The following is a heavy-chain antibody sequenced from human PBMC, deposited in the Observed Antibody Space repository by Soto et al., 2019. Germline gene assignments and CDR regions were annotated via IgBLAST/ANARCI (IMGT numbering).Heavy chain of an antibody. CDR2: IRSKANSYAT. Sequence: GGSLRLSCAASGFTFSGSAMHWVRQASGKGLEWVGRIRSKANSYATAYAASVKGRFTISRDDSKNTAYLQMNSLKTEDTAVYYCTIVVVPAARPLLDPWGQGTLVTV. J-gene: IGHJ5*02. V-gene: IGHV3-73*01. CDR3: TIVVVPAARPLLDP. CDR1: GFTFSGSA. D-gene: IGHD2-2*01.